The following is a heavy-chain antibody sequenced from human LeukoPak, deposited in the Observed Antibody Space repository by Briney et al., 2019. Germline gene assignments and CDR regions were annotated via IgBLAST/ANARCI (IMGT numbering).Heavy chain of an antibody. CDR1: RFTFSDYY. D-gene: IGHD3-10*01. CDR2: ISSSGSTI. Sequence: GGSLRLSCAASRFTFSDYYMSWIRQAPGKGLEWVSYISSSGSTIYYADSVKGRFTISRDNAKNSLYLQMNSLRAEDTAVYYCAREAQIITMVRGYFDYWGQGTLVTVSS. CDR3: AREAQIITMVRGYFDY. V-gene: IGHV3-11*04. J-gene: IGHJ4*02.